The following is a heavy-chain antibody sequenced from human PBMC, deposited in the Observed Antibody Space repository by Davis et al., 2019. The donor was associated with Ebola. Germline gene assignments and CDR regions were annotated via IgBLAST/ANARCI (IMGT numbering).Heavy chain of an antibody. CDR3: TRGWLRGWFDP. Sequence: HSQTLSLTCAISGDSVSLNSAGWNWIRQSPSRGLEWLGRTYYNSKWYSDYALSVKSRITISPDTSKNQFSLQLNSVTPEDTAVYYCTRGWLRGWFDPWGQGTLVTVSS. CDR1: GDSVSLNSAG. CDR2: TYYNSKWYS. V-gene: IGHV6-1*01. D-gene: IGHD5-12*01. J-gene: IGHJ5*02.